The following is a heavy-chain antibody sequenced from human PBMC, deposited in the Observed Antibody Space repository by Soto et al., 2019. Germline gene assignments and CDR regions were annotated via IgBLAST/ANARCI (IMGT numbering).Heavy chain of an antibody. CDR1: GFIFSRSA. V-gene: IGHV3-21*01. CDR2: ISSSSSYI. J-gene: IGHJ4*02. CDR3: ARINSGWGPLSPYHFDY. Sequence: PGGSLRLSGAASGFIFSRSAMNWVRQAPGKGLEGVSSISSSSSYIYYADSVKGRFTISRDNAKNSLYLQMNSLRAEDTAVYYCARINSGWGPLSPYHFDYWGQGALVTVSS. D-gene: IGHD6-19*01.